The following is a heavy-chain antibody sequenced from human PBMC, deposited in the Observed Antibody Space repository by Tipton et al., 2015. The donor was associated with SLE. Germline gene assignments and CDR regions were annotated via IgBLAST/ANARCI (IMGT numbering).Heavy chain of an antibody. CDR2: IYHSGST. Sequence: TLSLTCAVSGYSISRGYYWGWIRQPPGKGLEWIGSIYHSGSTYYNPSLKSRVTISVDTSKNQFSLKLSSVTAADTAEYYCARKPYSSSSNWYFDLWGRGTLVTVSS. CDR1: GYSISRGYY. J-gene: IGHJ2*01. D-gene: IGHD6-6*01. V-gene: IGHV4-38-2*01. CDR3: ARKPYSSSSNWYFDL.